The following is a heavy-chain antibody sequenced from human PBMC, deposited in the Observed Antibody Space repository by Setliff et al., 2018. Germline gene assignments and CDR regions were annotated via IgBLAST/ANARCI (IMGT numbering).Heavy chain of an antibody. CDR1: GYTFTASY. Sequence: ASVKVSCKTSGYTFTASYIHWVRQAPGQGLEWMGWINPKSGVTKYAQRFEGGVTMTGDTSIKTVYMELSRLRYDDTAVYYCARVKSDSFGQGLYYCDHWGQGTLVTVS. J-gene: IGHJ4*02. CDR2: INPKSGVT. CDR3: ARVKSDSFGQGLYYCDH. V-gene: IGHV1-2*02. D-gene: IGHD3-3*01.